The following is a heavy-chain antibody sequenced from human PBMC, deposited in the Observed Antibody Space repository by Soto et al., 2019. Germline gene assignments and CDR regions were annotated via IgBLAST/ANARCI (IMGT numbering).Heavy chain of an antibody. J-gene: IGHJ5*02. CDR3: ARDCYSESGCWFDP. V-gene: IGHV3-48*01. CDR1: GFTFSSYS. CDR2: ISSSSSTI. Sequence: EVQLVESGGGLVQPGGSLRLSCAASGFTFSSYSMNWVRQAPGKGLEWVSYISSSSSTIYYADSVKGRFTISRDNAKNSLYLQMNSLRAEDTAVYYCARDCYSESGCWFDPWGQGTLVTVSS. D-gene: IGHD2-15*01.